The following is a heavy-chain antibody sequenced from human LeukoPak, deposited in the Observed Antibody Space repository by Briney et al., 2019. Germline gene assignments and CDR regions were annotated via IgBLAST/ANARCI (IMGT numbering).Heavy chain of an antibody. CDR3: TTNSAGP. Sequence: GGSLRLSCVASGFTFSNAWMSWVRQAPGKGLEWVGRIKIKIDGGTTDYATAVKGIFIISRDDSKNTLYLPMSSLRHEGRAVYYCTTNSAGPWGQGHLLTVSS. CDR1: GFTFSNAW. CDR2: IKIKIDGGTT. V-gene: IGHV3-15*01. J-gene: IGHJ5*02. D-gene: IGHD4-11*01.